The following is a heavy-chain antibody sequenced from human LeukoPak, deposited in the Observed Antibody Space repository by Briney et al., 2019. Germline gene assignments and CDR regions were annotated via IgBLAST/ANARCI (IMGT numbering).Heavy chain of an antibody. CDR1: GFTFSSYS. Sequence: GGSLRLSCAASGFTFSSYSMNWVRQAPGKGLEWVSYISSSSSTIYYADSVKGRFTISRDNAKNSLYLQMNSLRAEDTAVYYCAIDVRGLVRYYYYMDVWGKGTTVTVSS. J-gene: IGHJ6*03. CDR2: ISSSSSTI. CDR3: AIDVRGLVRYYYYMDV. V-gene: IGHV3-48*01. D-gene: IGHD6-19*01.